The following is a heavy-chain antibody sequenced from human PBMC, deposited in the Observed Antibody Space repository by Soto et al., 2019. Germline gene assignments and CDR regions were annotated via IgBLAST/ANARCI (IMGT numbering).Heavy chain of an antibody. Sequence: GGSLRLSCSASGFTFSSYAMHWVRQAPGKGLEYVSAISSNGGSTYYADSVKGRFTISRDNSKNTLYLQMSSLRAEDTAVYYCVKGVNTVTRGGFVFDYWGQGTLVTVSS. V-gene: IGHV3-64D*06. J-gene: IGHJ4*02. D-gene: IGHD4-17*01. CDR2: ISSNGGST. CDR3: VKGVNTVTRGGFVFDY. CDR1: GFTFSSYA.